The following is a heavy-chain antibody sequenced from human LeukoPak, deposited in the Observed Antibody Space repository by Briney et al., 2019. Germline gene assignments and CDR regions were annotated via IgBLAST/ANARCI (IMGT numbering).Heavy chain of an antibody. CDR1: GFTFSSYA. CDR2: ISYDGSNK. J-gene: IGHJ6*03. D-gene: IGHD3-22*01. V-gene: IGHV3-30*04. CDR3: ARDPSGYYPKYYYYYMDV. Sequence: PGGSLRLSCAASGFTFSSYAMHWVRQAPGKGLEWVAVISYDGSNKYYADSVKGRFTISRDNSKNTPYLQMNSLRAEDTAVYYCARDPSGYYPKYYYYYMDVWGKGTTVTIPS.